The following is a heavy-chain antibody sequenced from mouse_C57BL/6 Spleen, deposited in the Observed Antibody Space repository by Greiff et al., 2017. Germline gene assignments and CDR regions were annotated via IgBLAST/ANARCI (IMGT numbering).Heavy chain of an antibody. CDR1: GYTFTSYW. CDR3: ARSIYYGNLYYAMDY. D-gene: IGHD2-1*01. CDR2: IDPSDSYT. V-gene: IGHV1-50*01. Sequence: VQLQQPGAELVKPGASVKLSCKASGYTFTSYWMQWVKQRPGQGLEWIGEIDPSDSYTNYNQKFKGKATLTVDTSSSTAYMQLSSLTSEDSAVYYCARSIYYGNLYYAMDYWGQGTSVTVSS. J-gene: IGHJ4*01.